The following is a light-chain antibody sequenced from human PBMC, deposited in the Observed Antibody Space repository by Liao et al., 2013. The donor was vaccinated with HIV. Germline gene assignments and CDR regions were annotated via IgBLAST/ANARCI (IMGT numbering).Light chain of an antibody. CDR2: HDS. Sequence: SYVLTQPPSVSVAPGKTARITCGGKNIGSKSVHWYQQKPGQAPVMVISHDSERPSGIPERFSGSNSGNTATLTISRVEAGDEADYYCQVWDTSSDYVFGPGTKLTVL. CDR3: QVWDTSSDYV. J-gene: IGLJ1*01. V-gene: IGLV3-21*04. CDR1: NIGSKS.